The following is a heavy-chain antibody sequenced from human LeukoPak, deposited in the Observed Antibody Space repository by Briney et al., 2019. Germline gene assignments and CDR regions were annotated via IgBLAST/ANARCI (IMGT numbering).Heavy chain of an antibody. D-gene: IGHD4-17*01. V-gene: IGHV4-4*07. CDR1: GGSISSYY. J-gene: IGHJ6*03. CDR3: ARESVTTSYYYYYMDV. Sequence: PSETLSLTCTVSGGSISSYYWSWIRQPAGKGLEWIGRIYTSGSTNYNPSLESRVTMSVDTSKNQFSLKLSSVTAADTAVYYCARESVTTSYYYYYMDVWGKGTTVTISS. CDR2: IYTSGST.